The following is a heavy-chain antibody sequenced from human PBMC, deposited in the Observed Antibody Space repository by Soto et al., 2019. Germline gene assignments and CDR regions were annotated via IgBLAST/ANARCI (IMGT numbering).Heavy chain of an antibody. J-gene: IGHJ6*02. D-gene: IGHD3-10*01. CDR3: ARNMDYYYGPGSGNGHGF. CDR2: INPRFGDT. V-gene: IGHV1-2*02. CDR1: GYTFTAYY. Sequence: QVQLVQSGAELKEPGDSVRVSCEASGYTFTAYYIHWVRKAPGQGLEWMGWINPRFGDTSYAQDLQGRVSMTRDTSISTVYMELSRLTSDDTAIYYCARNMDYYYGPGSGNGHGFWGQGTTVTVFS.